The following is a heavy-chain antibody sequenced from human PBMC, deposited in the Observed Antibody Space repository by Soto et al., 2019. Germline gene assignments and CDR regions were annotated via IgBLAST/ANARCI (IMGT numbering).Heavy chain of an antibody. CDR3: AKTMGDCSGGSCFGAYAMDV. V-gene: IGHV3-23*01. Sequence: PGGSLRLSCAASGFSFSTYAMSWVRQAPGKGLDWVSVISASGGNTYYADSVRGRFTISRDNSKNTVSLQMNSLRAEDTAIYYCAKTMGDCSGGSCFGAYAMDVWGQGTTVTVSS. J-gene: IGHJ6*02. D-gene: IGHD2-15*01. CDR2: ISASGGNT. CDR1: GFSFSTYA.